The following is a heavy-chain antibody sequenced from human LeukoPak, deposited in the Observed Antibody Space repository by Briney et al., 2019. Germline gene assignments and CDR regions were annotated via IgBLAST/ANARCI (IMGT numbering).Heavy chain of an antibody. J-gene: IGHJ6*02. CDR1: GGSISSGGHY. V-gene: IGHV4-31*03. CDR2: INYSGST. CDR3: ARDEAIFGAGYYYGMDV. Sequence: SETLSLTCTVSGGSISSGGHYWSWIRQHPGKGLEWIGYINYSGSTYYNPSLKSRVTISVDASQNQFSLKLSSVTAADTAVYYCARDEAIFGAGYYYGMDVWGQGTTVTVSS. D-gene: IGHD3-3*01.